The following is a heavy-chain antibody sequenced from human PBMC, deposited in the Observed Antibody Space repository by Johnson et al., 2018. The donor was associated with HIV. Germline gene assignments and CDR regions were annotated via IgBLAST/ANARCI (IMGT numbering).Heavy chain of an antibody. V-gene: IGHV3-15*01. CDR2: IKTKTDGGTI. CDR3: TTDWEYYYGAGKLDAFDM. D-gene: IGHD3-10*01. CDR1: GFTFSSAW. Sequence: VQLVESGGGLVKPGGSLRLSCVASGFTFSSAWMGWVRQAPGKGLEWVGRIKTKTDGGTIDYNAPVKGRFSISRDDSKHTLYLQMNSMKTEDTAVYYCTTDWEYYYGAGKLDAFDMWGQGTMVTVSS. J-gene: IGHJ3*02.